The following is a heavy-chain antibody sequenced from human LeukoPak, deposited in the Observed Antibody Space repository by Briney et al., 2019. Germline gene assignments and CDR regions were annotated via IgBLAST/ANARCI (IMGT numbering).Heavy chain of an antibody. V-gene: IGHV1-46*01. Sequence: ASVKVSCKASGYTFTSDYIHWVRQAPGQGLEWMGMIYPRDGSTSYAQKFQGRVTVTRDTSTSTVHMELSGLRSEDTAAYYCARDQEGFDYWGQGTLVTVSS. CDR2: IYPRDGST. CDR3: ARDQEGFDY. J-gene: IGHJ4*02. CDR1: GYTFTSDY.